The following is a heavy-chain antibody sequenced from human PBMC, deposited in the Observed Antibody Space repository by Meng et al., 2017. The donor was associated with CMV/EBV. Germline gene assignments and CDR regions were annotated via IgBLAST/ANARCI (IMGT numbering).Heavy chain of an antibody. Sequence: GVLKISCAASGFTFSSYAMSWVRQAPGKGLEWVSAISGSGGSTYYADSVKGRFTISRDNSKNTLYLQMNSLRAEDTAVYYCAKTPDTAMVFDYWGQGTLVTVSS. CDR1: GFTFSSYA. V-gene: IGHV3-23*01. D-gene: IGHD5-18*01. CDR3: AKTPDTAMVFDY. CDR2: ISGSGGST. J-gene: IGHJ4*02.